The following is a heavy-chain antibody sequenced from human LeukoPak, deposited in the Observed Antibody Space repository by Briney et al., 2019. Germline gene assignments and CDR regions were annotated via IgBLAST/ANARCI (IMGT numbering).Heavy chain of an antibody. CDR3: ARGAWSLDL. CDR2: FDYTGTT. J-gene: IGHJ2*01. V-gene: IGHV4-59*08. CDR1: GGSISSHF. Sequence: SETLSLTCTVSGGSISSHFWSWIRQPPGKRLEWIGYFDYTGTTSYNPSLKSRVTISVDTSKNQLFLKLSSVTAADTAVYYCARGAWSLDLWGRGTLLTVSS.